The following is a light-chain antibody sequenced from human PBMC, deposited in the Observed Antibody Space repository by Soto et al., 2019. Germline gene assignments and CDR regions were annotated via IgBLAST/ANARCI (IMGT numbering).Light chain of an antibody. CDR3: QQHSHWPPWT. J-gene: IGKJ1*01. V-gene: IGKV3-15*01. Sequence: IVMTQSPASLSVSPGERATLSCRASQSISSKLAWYQQKPGQAPRLLIYGASTRATGIPVRFSGSGSGTEFTLTITSLQSEDFATYYCQQHSHWPPWTFGQGTKVDIK. CDR2: GAS. CDR1: QSISSK.